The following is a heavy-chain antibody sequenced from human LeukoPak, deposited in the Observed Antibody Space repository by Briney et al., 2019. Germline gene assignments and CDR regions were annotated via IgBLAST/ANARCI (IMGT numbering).Heavy chain of an antibody. J-gene: IGHJ4*02. CDR1: GFTFSSYE. V-gene: IGHV3-48*03. Sequence: GSLRLSCAASGFTFSSYEMNWVRQAPGKGLEWVSYISSSGSTIYYADSVKGRFTISRDNAKNSLYLQMNSLRAEDTAVYYCARVDIVATPYSYYFDYWGQGTLVTVSS. CDR2: ISSSGSTI. CDR3: ARVDIVATPYSYYFDY. D-gene: IGHD5-12*01.